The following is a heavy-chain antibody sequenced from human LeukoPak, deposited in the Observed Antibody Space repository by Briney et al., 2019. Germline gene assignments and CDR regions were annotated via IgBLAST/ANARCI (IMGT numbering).Heavy chain of an antibody. V-gene: IGHV4-34*01. CDR2: INHSGST. D-gene: IGHD3-10*01. Sequence: SETLSLTCAVYGGSFSGYYWSWIRQPPGKGLEWIGEINHSGSTNYNPSLKSRVTISVDTSKNQFSLKLSSATAADTAVYYCARGHPLWFGELFETWGQGTLVTVSS. CDR1: GGSFSGYY. J-gene: IGHJ4*02. CDR3: ARGHPLWFGELFET.